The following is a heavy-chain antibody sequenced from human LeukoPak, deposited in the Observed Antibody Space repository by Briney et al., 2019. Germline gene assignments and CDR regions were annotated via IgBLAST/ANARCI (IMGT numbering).Heavy chain of an antibody. Sequence: GGSLRLSCAATGFNLSSYAMSWVLQAPGKGLEWVSAISASGGSSYYADSVKGRFTISRDNSKNTLYLQMNSLRAEDTAVYYCAKVAYSGGWSPFDYWGQGTLVTVSS. J-gene: IGHJ4*02. CDR3: AKVAYSGGWSPFDY. CDR1: GFNLSSYA. CDR2: ISASGGSS. V-gene: IGHV3-23*01. D-gene: IGHD6-19*01.